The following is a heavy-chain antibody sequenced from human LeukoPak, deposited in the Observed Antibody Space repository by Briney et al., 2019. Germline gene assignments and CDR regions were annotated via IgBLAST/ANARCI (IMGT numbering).Heavy chain of an antibody. CDR1: GFTFSSYA. J-gene: IGHJ4*02. CDR2: ISGSGGST. Sequence: GGSLRLSCAASGFTFSSYAMSWVRQAPGKGLEWVSAISGSGGSTTYVDSVMGRFTISRDNAKNTLYLQMNSVRAEDTAVYYCARGNIAAAGIHYWGQGTLVIVSS. CDR3: ARGNIAAAGIHY. D-gene: IGHD6-13*01. V-gene: IGHV3-23*01.